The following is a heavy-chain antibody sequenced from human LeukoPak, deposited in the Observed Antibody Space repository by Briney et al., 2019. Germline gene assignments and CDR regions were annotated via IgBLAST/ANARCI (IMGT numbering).Heavy chain of an antibody. J-gene: IGHJ4*02. D-gene: IGHD3-22*01. CDR3: AKYYYDSSGYSDY. V-gene: IGHV3-23*01. CDR1: GFTFSSYA. CDR2: ISGSGGST. Sequence: GGSLRLSCTASGFTFSSYAMSWVRQAPGKGLEWVSAISGSGGSTSYADSVKGRFTISRDNSKNTLYLQMNSLRAEDTAVYYCAKYYYDSSGYSDYWGQGTLVTVSS.